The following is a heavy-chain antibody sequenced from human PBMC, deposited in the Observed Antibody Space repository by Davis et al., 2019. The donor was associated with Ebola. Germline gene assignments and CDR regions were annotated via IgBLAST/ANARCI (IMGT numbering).Heavy chain of an antibody. D-gene: IGHD3-10*01. V-gene: IGHV1-69*13. CDR1: GGTFSSYA. J-gene: IGHJ5*02. CDR2: IIPIFGTA. CDR3: ARGGNSYNWFDP. Sequence: SVKVSCKASGGTFSSYAISWVRQAPGQGLEWMGGIIPIFGTANYAQKFQGRVTITADESTSTAYMELSSLRSEDTAVYYCARGGNSYNWFDPWGQGTLVTVSS.